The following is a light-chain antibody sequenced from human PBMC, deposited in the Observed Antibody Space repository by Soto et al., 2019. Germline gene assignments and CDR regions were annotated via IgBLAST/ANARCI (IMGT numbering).Light chain of an antibody. V-gene: IGLV2-14*01. CDR2: EVS. CDR1: SIDIAPYNY. J-gene: IGLJ1*01. CDR3: SAYTSSANSI. Sequence: QSGLVPPASLSGSPGLSLTISCTGTSIDIAPYNYVSWYQQHPGKSPKLIIYEVSYRPSGISNRFSGSKSGNTASLTISGLQAEDEADYYCSAYTSSANSIFRTGTKVTGL.